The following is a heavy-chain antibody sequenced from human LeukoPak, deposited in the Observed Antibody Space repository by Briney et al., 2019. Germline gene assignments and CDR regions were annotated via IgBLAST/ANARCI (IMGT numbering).Heavy chain of an antibody. CDR3: ARDLAGSGWFDP. J-gene: IGHJ5*02. D-gene: IGHD6-19*01. V-gene: IGHV1-2*02. CDR1: GYTFTVYY. Sequence: ASVKVSCKASGYTFTVYYMHWVRQAPGQGLEWMGWINPNSGGTNYAQKFQGRVTITRDTSISTAYMELSRLRSDDTAVYYCARDLAGSGWFDPWGQGTLVTVSS. CDR2: INPNSGGT.